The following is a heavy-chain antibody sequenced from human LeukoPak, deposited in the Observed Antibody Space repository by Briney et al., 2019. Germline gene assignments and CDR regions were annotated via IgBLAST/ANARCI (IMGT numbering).Heavy chain of an antibody. Sequence: PGGSLRLSCAASGFTFSSYGMHWVRQAPGKGLEWVAVIWYDGSNKYYADSVKGRFTISRDNSRSTLYLHMNTLRAEDTAMYYCANGRYFGSGSYKSDFDYWGQGTLVTVSS. CDR2: IWYDGSNK. J-gene: IGHJ4*02. V-gene: IGHV3-30*02. D-gene: IGHD3-10*01. CDR3: ANGRYFGSGSYKSDFDY. CDR1: GFTFSSYG.